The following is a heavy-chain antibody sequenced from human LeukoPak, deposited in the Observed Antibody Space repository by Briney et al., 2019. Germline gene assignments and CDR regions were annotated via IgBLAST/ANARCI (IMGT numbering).Heavy chain of an antibody. CDR3: ARTIAARSWWFDP. CDR1: GGSISSGGYY. V-gene: IGHV4-31*03. D-gene: IGHD6-6*01. Sequence: SQTLSLTCTVSGGSISSGGYYWSWIRQHPGKGLEWIGYIYYSGSTYYNPSLKSRVTISVDTSKNQFSLKLSSVTAADTAVYYCARTIAARSWWFDPWGQGTLVTVSS. J-gene: IGHJ5*02. CDR2: IYYSGST.